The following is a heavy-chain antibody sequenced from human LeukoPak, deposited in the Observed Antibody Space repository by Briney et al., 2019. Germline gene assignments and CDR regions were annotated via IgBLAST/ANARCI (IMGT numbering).Heavy chain of an antibody. CDR1: GYTFDKYG. J-gene: IGHJ6*03. V-gene: IGHV1-8*03. CDR3: ARVTYCSSTSCYTDGYYYYYMDV. D-gene: IGHD2-2*02. CDR2: MNPNSGNT. Sequence: ASVKVSCKASGYTFDKYGVTWVRQATGQGLEWMGWMNPNSGNTGYAQKFQGRVTITRNTSISTAYMELSSLRSEDTAVYYCARVTYCSSTSCYTDGYYYYYMDVWGKGTTVTVSS.